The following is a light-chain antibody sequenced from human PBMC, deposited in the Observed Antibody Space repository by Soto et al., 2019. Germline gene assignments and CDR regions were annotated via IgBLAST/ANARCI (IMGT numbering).Light chain of an antibody. J-gene: IGKJ3*01. Sequence: DIVLAQSPGTLSWSPGQRATLSFRAGQAVNPNYIAWYQQRPGQAPRLLLSSATTRATGIPDRFSGNGSGTEFSLTISRLEPCDAAVYYCQLCGTSPVTFGPVTKVDVK. CDR3: QLCGTSPVT. CDR1: QAVNPNY. CDR2: SAT. V-gene: IGKV3-20*01.